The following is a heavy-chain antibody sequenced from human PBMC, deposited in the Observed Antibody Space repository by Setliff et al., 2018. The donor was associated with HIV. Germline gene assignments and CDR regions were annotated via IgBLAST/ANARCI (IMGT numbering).Heavy chain of an antibody. CDR3: ARDRELMVYAIKTYYYYYMDV. J-gene: IGHJ6*03. CDR2: IYDSGST. V-gene: IGHV4-59*11. Sequence: SETLSLTCTVSGASMRGHYWNWVRQPPGKGLEWIGYIYDSGSTNYNPSLESRVTLSLDTSKNHFSLKLSSVTAADTAVYYCARDRELMVYAIKTYYYYYMDVWGKGTTVTVSS. D-gene: IGHD2-8*01. CDR1: GASMRGHY.